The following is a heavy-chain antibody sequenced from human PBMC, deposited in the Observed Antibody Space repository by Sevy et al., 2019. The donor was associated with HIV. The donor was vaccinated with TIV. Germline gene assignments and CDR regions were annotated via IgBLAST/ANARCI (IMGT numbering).Heavy chain of an antibody. J-gene: IGHJ4*02. V-gene: IGHV1-69*13. CDR2: IIPIFGTA. CDR3: ARDGGSGSYYRSYYFDY. Sequence: ASVKVSCKASGGTFSSYAISWVRQAPGQGLEWMGGIIPIFGTANYAQKFQGRVTITADESTSTAYMELSSLRSEDTAVYYCARDGGSGSYYRSYYFDYWGQGTLVTVSS. D-gene: IGHD1-26*01. CDR1: GGTFSSYA.